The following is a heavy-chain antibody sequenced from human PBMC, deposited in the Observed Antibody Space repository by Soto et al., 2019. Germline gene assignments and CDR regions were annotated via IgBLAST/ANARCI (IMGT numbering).Heavy chain of an antibody. Sequence: SVKVSCKAPGGTFSSYAISWVRQAPGQGLEWMGGIIPIFGTANYAQKFQGRVTITADKSTSTAYMELSSLRSEDTAVYYCARDYADSSGYYYGMDVWGQGTTVTVSS. J-gene: IGHJ6*02. CDR1: GGTFSSYA. CDR3: ARDYADSSGYYYGMDV. CDR2: IIPIFGTA. D-gene: IGHD3-22*01. V-gene: IGHV1-69*06.